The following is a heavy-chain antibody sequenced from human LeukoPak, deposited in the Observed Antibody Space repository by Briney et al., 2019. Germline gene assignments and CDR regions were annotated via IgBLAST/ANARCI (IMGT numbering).Heavy chain of an antibody. CDR2: INWNGGST. V-gene: IGHV3-20*04. CDR1: GFTFDDYG. CDR3: ARPYSSSWYQAFDI. D-gene: IGHD6-13*01. J-gene: IGHJ3*02. Sequence: GGSLRLSCAASGFTFDDYGMSWVRQAPGKGLEWVSGINWNGGSTGYADSMKGRFTISRDNAKNSLYLQMNSLRAEDTAVYYCARPYSSSWYQAFDIWGQGTMVTVSS.